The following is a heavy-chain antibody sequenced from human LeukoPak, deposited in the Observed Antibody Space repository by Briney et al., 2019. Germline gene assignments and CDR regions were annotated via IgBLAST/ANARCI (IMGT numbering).Heavy chain of an antibody. D-gene: IGHD3-10*01. V-gene: IGHV3-21*01. CDR1: GFTFSSYS. J-gene: IGHJ3*02. CDR2: ISSSSSYI. CDR3: ARDQVLLWFGELFGDALDI. Sequence: GGSLRLSCAASGFTFSSYSMNWVRQAPGKGLEWVSSISSSSSYIYYADSVKGRFTISRDNAKNSLYLQMNSLRAEDTAVYYCARDQVLLWFGELFGDALDIWGQGTMVTVSS.